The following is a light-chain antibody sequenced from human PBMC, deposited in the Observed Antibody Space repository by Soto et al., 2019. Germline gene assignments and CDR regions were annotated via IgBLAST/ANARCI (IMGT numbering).Light chain of an antibody. V-gene: IGKV2-28*01. Sequence: DIVMTQSPLSLPVTPGEPASISCRSSQSLLHSNGYNYLDWYLQKPGQSPQLLIYLGSNRASGVPDRLSGSGSGTYFTLKISRVEAEDVGVYYCMQALHTYTFGQGTKLEIK. CDR2: LGS. J-gene: IGKJ2*01. CDR3: MQALHTYT. CDR1: QSLLHSNGYNY.